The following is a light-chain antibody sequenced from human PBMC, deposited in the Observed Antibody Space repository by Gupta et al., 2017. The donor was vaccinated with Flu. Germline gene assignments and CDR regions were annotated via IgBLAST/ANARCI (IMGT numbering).Light chain of an antibody. Sequence: SYELTQPPSVSVSPGQTASITCSGDKFGDKYACWYQQKPGPSPVLCIYQDSKRPSGIPERVSGSDSGTTVPMNSRRTEAMEDYYSCCTDSIRSTCVFGDGTKFTVL. J-gene: IGLJ1*01. V-gene: IGLV3-1*01. CDR3: TDSIRSTCV. CDR2: QDS. CDR1: KFGDKY.